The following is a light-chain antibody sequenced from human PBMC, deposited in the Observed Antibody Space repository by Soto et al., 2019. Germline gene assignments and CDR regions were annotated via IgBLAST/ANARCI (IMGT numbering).Light chain of an antibody. J-gene: IGKJ1*01. V-gene: IGKV1-27*01. CDR1: QGISNY. CDR3: QRFNSDPPT. CDR2: AAS. Sequence: DLQMTQSPSSLSAFVGDRVTVTCRASQGISNYLAWYQQKPGRVPKLLIYAASTLQSGVPSRFSGSGSGTDFTLTISSLQPEDVATYYCQRFNSDPPTFGQGTKVDIK.